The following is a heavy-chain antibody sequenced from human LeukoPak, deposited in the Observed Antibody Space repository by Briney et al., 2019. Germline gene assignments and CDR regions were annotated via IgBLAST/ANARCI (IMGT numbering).Heavy chain of an antibody. CDR3: ARASGYSSSWYTFDY. V-gene: IGHV3-7*01. J-gene: IGHJ4*02. CDR1: GFTFSSYW. CDR2: IKQDGSEK. Sequence: PGGSLRLSCAASGFTFSSYWMSWVRQAPGKGLEWVANIKQDGSEKYYVDSVKGRFTISRDNAKNSLYLQMNSLRAEDTAVYYCARASGYSSSWYTFDYWGQGTLVTASS. D-gene: IGHD6-13*01.